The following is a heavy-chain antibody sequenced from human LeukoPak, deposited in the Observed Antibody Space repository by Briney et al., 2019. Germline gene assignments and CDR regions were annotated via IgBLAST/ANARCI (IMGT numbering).Heavy chain of an antibody. CDR3: ARSTYYDILTGSGGSAFDI. V-gene: IGHV4-59*01. Sequence: SETLSLTCAVYGGSFSGYYWSWIRQPPGKGLEWIGCIYYSGSTNYNPSLKSRVTISVDTSKNQFSLKLSSVTAADTAVYYCARSTYYDILTGSGGSAFDIWGQGTMVTVSS. CDR1: GGSFSGYY. D-gene: IGHD3-9*01. J-gene: IGHJ3*02. CDR2: IYYSGST.